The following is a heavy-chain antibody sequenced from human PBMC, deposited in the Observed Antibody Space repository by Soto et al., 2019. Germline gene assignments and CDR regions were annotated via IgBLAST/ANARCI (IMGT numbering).Heavy chain of an antibody. CDR1: GFSVSTGGRG. CDR3: AHRRPISGTRLFDY. D-gene: IGHD1-20*01. Sequence: QITLKESGPTLVKPTQTLTLTCSVSGFSVSTGGRGVGWIRQPPGKALEWLALIYWDDDKRYSPSLKSRLTITKDTSKNQVVLTMTNMDPVDTATYYCAHRRPISGTRLFDYWGQGVLVTVSS. V-gene: IGHV2-5*02. J-gene: IGHJ4*02. CDR2: IYWDDDK.